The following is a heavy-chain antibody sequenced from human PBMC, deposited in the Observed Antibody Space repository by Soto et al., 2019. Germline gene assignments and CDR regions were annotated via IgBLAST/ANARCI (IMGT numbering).Heavy chain of an antibody. CDR3: AKAGGIWGSYGDYYYYYMDV. J-gene: IGHJ6*03. Sequence: EVQLLESGGGLVQPGGSLRLSCAASGFTFSSYAMSWVRQAPGKGLEWVSAISGSGGSTYYADSVKGRFTISRDNSKNTLYLQMNSLRSEDTDVYYCAKAGGIWGSYGDYYYYYMDVWGKGTTVTVSS. D-gene: IGHD3-16*01. V-gene: IGHV3-23*01. CDR2: ISGSGGST. CDR1: GFTFSSYA.